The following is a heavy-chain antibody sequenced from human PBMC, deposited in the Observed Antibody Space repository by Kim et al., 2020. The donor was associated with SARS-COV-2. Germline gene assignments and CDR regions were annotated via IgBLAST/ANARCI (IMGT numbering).Heavy chain of an antibody. D-gene: IGHD2-2*01. CDR3: AKGRTPAD. CDR1: GFTFSSYV. J-gene: IGHJ4*02. Sequence: GGSLRLSCAASGFTFSSYVMTWVRQAPGKGLEWVSAIRDSGDGTYYADSVKGRFTISRDNSNNTLYLQMHSLRVEDTAVYHCAKGRTPADWGQGTLVTVSS. V-gene: IGHV3-23*01. CDR2: IRDSGDGT.